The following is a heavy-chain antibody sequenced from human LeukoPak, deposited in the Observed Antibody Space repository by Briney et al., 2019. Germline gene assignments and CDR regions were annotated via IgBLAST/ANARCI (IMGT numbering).Heavy chain of an antibody. CDR1: GFTFSSYS. Sequence: YPGGSLRLSCAASGFTFSSYSMNWVRQAPGKGLEWVSSISSSSSYIYYADSVKGRFTISRDNAKNSLYLQMNSLRAEDTAVYYCARDPTYGSGSFRYFDYWGQGTLVTVSS. J-gene: IGHJ4*02. V-gene: IGHV3-21*01. CDR2: ISSSSSYI. CDR3: ARDPTYGSGSFRYFDY. D-gene: IGHD3-10*01.